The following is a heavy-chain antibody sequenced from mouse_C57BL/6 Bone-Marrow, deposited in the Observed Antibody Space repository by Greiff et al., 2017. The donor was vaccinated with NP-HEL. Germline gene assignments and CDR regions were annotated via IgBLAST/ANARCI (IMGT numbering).Heavy chain of an antibody. CDR1: GYTFTSYW. V-gene: IGHV1-55*01. J-gene: IGHJ2*01. Sequence: QVQLQQPGAELVKPGASVKMSCKASGYTFTSYWITWVKQRPGQGLEWIGDIYPGSGSTNYNEKFKSKATLTVDTSSSTAYMQLSSLTSEDSAVYYCARHYDYDDGLGDWGQGTTLTVSS. CDR3: ARHYDYDDGLGD. D-gene: IGHD2-4*01. CDR2: IYPGSGST.